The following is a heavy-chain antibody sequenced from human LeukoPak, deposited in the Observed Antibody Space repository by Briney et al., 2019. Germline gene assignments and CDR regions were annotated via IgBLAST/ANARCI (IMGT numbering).Heavy chain of an antibody. CDR3: ARAPGGYGSGSRGAFDI. CDR1: GGSISSYY. V-gene: IGHV4-59*01. D-gene: IGHD3-10*01. CDR2: IYYRGST. Sequence: KTSETLSLTCTVSGGSISSYYWSWIRQPPGKGLEWIGYIYYRGSTNYNPSLKSRVTISVDTSKNQFSLKLTSVTAADTAVYYCARAPGGYGSGSRGAFDIWGQGTMVTVSS. J-gene: IGHJ3*02.